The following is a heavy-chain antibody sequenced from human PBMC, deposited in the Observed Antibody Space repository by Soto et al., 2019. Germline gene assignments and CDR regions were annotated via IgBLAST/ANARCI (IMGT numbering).Heavy chain of an antibody. Sequence: PSETLSLTCAVSGYSISSGYYWGWIRQPPGKGLEWIGSIYHSGSTYYNPSLKSRVTISVDTSKNQFSLKLSSVTAADTAVYYCAREYRKIGYCSSTSCPPGFDPWGQGTLVTVS. CDR2: IYHSGST. D-gene: IGHD2-2*01. CDR3: AREYRKIGYCSSTSCPPGFDP. V-gene: IGHV4-38-2*02. CDR1: GYSISSGYY. J-gene: IGHJ5*02.